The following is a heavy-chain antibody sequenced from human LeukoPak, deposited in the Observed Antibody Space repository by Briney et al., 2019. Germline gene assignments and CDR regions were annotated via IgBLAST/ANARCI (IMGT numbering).Heavy chain of an antibody. D-gene: IGHD6-19*01. CDR1: GFTFSSYA. CDR3: AKHGSGRYFDY. CDR2: ISGSGDNT. Sequence: GGSLRLSCAASGFTFSSYAFSWVRQAPGKGLEWVSAISGSGDNTYYADSVKGRFTISRDDSKSTLYLQVNSLRAEDTAVYYCAKHGSGRYFDYWGQGTLVTVSS. J-gene: IGHJ4*02. V-gene: IGHV3-23*01.